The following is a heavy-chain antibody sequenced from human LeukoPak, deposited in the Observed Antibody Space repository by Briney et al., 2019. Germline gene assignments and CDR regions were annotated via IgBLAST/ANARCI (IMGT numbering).Heavy chain of an antibody. D-gene: IGHD3-10*01. CDR2: INHSGSS. Sequence: PSETLSLTCAVYGGSFSGYYWTWLRQPPGKGLEWIGDINHSGSSNHNPSLKSRVTISVDTSKNQFSLKLSSMTAADTAVYYCARGRPRGEPHYMDVWSKGTTVTVSS. CDR3: ARGRPRGEPHYMDV. CDR1: GGSFSGYY. J-gene: IGHJ6*03. V-gene: IGHV4-34*01.